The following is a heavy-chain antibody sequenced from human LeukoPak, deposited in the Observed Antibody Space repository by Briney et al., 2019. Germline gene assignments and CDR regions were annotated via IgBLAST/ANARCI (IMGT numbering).Heavy chain of an antibody. Sequence: ASVKVSCTASGYTFTDYFLHWVRQAPGRGLEWMAWINPKSGDTKYTQNLQGRVTVTRDTSISTLSMELSRLISDDTAVYYCARVRDVTGLLYWGQGTLVTVSS. V-gene: IGHV1-2*02. CDR3: ARVRDVTGLLY. D-gene: IGHD1-14*01. CDR1: GYTFTDYF. J-gene: IGHJ4*02. CDR2: INPKSGDT.